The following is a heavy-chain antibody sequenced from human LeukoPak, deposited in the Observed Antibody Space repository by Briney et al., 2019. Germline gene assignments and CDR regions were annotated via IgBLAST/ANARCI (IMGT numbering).Heavy chain of an antibody. CDR1: GYSFTSYW. J-gene: IGHJ5*02. D-gene: IGHD6-19*01. CDR2: IYPGDSDT. V-gene: IGHV5-51*01. Sequence: PGESLKISCKGSGYSFTSYWIGWVRQMPGKGLEWMGIIYPGDSDTRYSPSFQGQVTISADKSISTAYLQWSSLKASDTAMYYCAIMYSSGWPDSGNWFDPWGQGTLVTVSS. CDR3: AIMYSSGWPDSGNWFDP.